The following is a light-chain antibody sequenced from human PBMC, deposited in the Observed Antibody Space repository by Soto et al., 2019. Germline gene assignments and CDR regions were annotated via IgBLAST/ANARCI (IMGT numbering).Light chain of an antibody. CDR3: QQYNNWHPIT. J-gene: IGKJ5*01. Sequence: ILLSQPPRTLSLSPGERAYLSCRASQSVSSYLAWYQQKPRQATRLLIYGASTRANGIPARFSGSGAGAEFTLTVSSLQSEDFAVYYCQQYNNWHPITFGQGTRLEI. CDR1: QSVSSY. V-gene: IGKV3-15*01. CDR2: GAS.